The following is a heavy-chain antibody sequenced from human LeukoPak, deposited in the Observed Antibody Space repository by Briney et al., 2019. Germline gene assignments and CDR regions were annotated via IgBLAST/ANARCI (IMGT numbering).Heavy chain of an antibody. Sequence: ASVKVSCKASGYTFTAYYMHWVRQAPGQGLEWMGWINPNSGGTNYAQKFQGRVTITRDTSIRTVYMELSRLGSDDSAVYYCARGTLYFGERGRDWLDPWGQGTLVTVSS. V-gene: IGHV1-2*02. CDR1: GYTFTAYY. CDR3: ARGTLYFGERGRDWLDP. CDR2: INPNSGGT. D-gene: IGHD4-17*01. J-gene: IGHJ5*02.